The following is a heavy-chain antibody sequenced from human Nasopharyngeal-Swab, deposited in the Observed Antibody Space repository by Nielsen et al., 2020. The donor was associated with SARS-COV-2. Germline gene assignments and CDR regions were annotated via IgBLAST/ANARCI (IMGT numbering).Heavy chain of an antibody. D-gene: IGHD1/OR15-1a*01. CDR1: GFTFSNYW. CDR3: ARDFRVGTTRDAFDI. Sequence: GESLKISCAASGFTFSNYWMTWVRQAPGKGLEWVANIKEDGSEKSYVDSVKGRFTISRDNAKNSLYLQMDFLRDEDTATYYCARDFRVGTTRDAFDIWGQGTVVTASS. V-gene: IGHV3-7*01. J-gene: IGHJ3*02. CDR2: IKEDGSEK.